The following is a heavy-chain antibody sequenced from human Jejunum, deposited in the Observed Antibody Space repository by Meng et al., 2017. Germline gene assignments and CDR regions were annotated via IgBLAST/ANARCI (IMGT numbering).Heavy chain of an antibody. CDR2: ISTNTGNP. CDR3: ARDRDSDY. V-gene: IGHV7-4-1*02. Sequence: QVQLVQSGSELKKPGASVKISCKASGYTFTSYAINWVRQAPGQGLEWVGWISTNTGNPTYAQDFAGRSVLSLDTSVSTAYLQINSLKADDTAVYYCARDRDSDYWGQGTLVTFSS. J-gene: IGHJ4*02. CDR1: GYTFTSYA.